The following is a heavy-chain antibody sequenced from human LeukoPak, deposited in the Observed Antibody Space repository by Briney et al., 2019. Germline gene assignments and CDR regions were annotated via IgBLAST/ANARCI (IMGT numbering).Heavy chain of an antibody. CDR3: ARLDYDSSGYSFDY. D-gene: IGHD3-22*01. V-gene: IGHV3-7*01. J-gene: IGHJ4*02. Sequence: GGSLRLSCAASGFTFSSYWMTWVRQAPGKGLEWVANIKQDGSEKYYVDSVKGRFTISRDNAKNSLYLQMNSLRAEDTAVYYCARLDYDSSGYSFDYWGQGTLVTVSS. CDR2: IKQDGSEK. CDR1: GFTFSSYW.